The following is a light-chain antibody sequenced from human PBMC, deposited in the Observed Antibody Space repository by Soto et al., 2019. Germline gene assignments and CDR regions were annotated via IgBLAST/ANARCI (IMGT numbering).Light chain of an antibody. V-gene: IGKV1-5*01. CDR3: QQYITYSPVT. CDR1: QSINSY. CDR2: DAS. Sequence: IQMTQSPSTLSASVGDRVTITCRASQSINSYLAWYQQKPGKAPKVLLYDASSLASGVPSRFSGSGSGTEFTLPTSSLQPDDFAPYYCQQYITYSPVTFGGGTKVEIK. J-gene: IGKJ4*01.